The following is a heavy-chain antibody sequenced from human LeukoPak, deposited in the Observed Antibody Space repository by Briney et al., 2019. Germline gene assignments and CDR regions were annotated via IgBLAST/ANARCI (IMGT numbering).Heavy chain of an antibody. V-gene: IGHV3-21*04. CDR1: GFTFSSYS. D-gene: IGHD5-18*01. Sequence: GGSLRLSCAASGFTFSSYSMNWVRQAPGKGLEWVSSISSSSSYIYYADSVKGRFTISRDNVKNSLYLQMNSLRAEDTAVYYCAKDGRTAMVFDYWGQGTLVTVSS. CDR2: ISSSSSYI. J-gene: IGHJ4*02. CDR3: AKDGRTAMVFDY.